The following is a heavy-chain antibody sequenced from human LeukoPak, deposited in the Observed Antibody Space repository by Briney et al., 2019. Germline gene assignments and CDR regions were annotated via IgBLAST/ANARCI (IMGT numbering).Heavy chain of an antibody. CDR1: GFTFSSYA. D-gene: IGHD1-26*01. V-gene: IGHV3-30*04. CDR2: ISYDGSNK. Sequence: PGGSLRLSCAASGFTFSSYAMHWVRQAPGKGLEWVAVISYDGSNKYYADSVKGRFTISRDNSKNTLYLQMNSLRAEDTAVYYCVLGYYFDYWGQGTLVTVSS. J-gene: IGHJ4*02. CDR3: VLGYYFDY.